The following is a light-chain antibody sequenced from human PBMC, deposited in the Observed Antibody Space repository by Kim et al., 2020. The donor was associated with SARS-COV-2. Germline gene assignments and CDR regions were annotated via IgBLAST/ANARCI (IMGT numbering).Light chain of an antibody. V-gene: IGKV3-20*01. CDR1: QVISRNY. CDR3: LQYVSSLWT. CDR2: GAS. Sequence: PGERATLSCRASQVISRNYLTWYQQKPGQAPRLLIYGASSRATGIPDRFSGSGSGTDFTLTISRLEPEDFAVYYCLQYVSSLWTFGQGTKV. J-gene: IGKJ1*01.